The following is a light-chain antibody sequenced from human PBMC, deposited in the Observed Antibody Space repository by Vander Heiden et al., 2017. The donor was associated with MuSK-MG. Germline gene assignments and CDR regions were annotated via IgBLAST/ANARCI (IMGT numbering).Light chain of an antibody. V-gene: IGLV3-1*01. CDR1: KVGDTD. CDR3: QAWDSVHHVI. Sequence: SYELTQPPSVFVSPGQTATITCSGEKVGDTDADWYQRRPGQSPVVLIYQDTKRPSGIPDRFSGSNSGNTATLTISGTQVMDEADYFCQAWDSVHHVIFGGGTTLTVL. J-gene: IGLJ2*01. CDR2: QDT.